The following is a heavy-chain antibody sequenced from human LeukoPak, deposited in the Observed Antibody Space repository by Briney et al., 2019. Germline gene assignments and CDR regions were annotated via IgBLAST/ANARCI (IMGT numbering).Heavy chain of an antibody. CDR1: GFTFSSYA. Sequence: PGGSLRLSCAASGFTFSSYAMHWVRQAPGKGLEYVSGISSNGGGTNYANSVKGRFTISRDNSKNTLYLQMGSLRVEDMAVYYCARDLRGSNAYWGQGTLVTVSS. V-gene: IGHV3-64*01. CDR3: ARDLRGSNAY. D-gene: IGHD1-26*01. CDR2: ISSNGGGT. J-gene: IGHJ4*02.